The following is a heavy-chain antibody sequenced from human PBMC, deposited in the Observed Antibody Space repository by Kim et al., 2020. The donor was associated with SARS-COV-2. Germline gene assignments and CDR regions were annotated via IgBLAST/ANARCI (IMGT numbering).Heavy chain of an antibody. J-gene: IGHJ4*02. Sequence: GGSLRLSCAASGFTFSSYAMHWVRQAPGKGLEWVAVISYDGSNKYYADSVKGRFTISRDNSKNTLYLQMNSLRAEDTAVYYCARDLEIAAAGIPLDYWGQGTLVTVSS. CDR3: ARDLEIAAAGIPLDY. V-gene: IGHV3-30*04. D-gene: IGHD6-13*01. CDR1: GFTFSSYA. CDR2: ISYDGSNK.